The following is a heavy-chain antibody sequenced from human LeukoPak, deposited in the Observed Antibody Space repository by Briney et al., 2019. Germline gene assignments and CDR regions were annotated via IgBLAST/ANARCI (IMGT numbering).Heavy chain of an antibody. Sequence: ASVKLSCKASGGTFSSYAISWVRQAPGQGLEWMGGIIPIFGTANYAQKFQGRVTITADESTSTAYMELSSLRSEDTAVYYCATFWSGYYLGSAFDIWGQGTMVTVSS. CDR3: ATFWSGYYLGSAFDI. J-gene: IGHJ3*02. CDR2: IIPIFGTA. CDR1: GGTFSSYA. D-gene: IGHD3-3*01. V-gene: IGHV1-69*01.